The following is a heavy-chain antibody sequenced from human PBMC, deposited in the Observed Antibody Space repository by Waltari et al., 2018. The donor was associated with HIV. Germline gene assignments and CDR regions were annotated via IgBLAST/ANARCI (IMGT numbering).Heavy chain of an antibody. Sequence: QLLESGGGLVEPGVYLRLSCADSGFIFTDFAMDWVRQAPGKGLEWVSAIRGGGETFYADSVKGRFTISRDNSKNTLYLQMNSLRADDAAVYYCVKDSGRAADVFDLWGQGTMVTVSS. CDR3: VKDSGRAADVFDL. D-gene: IGHD3-10*01. V-gene: IGHV3-23*01. J-gene: IGHJ3*01. CDR1: GFIFTDFA. CDR2: IRGGGET.